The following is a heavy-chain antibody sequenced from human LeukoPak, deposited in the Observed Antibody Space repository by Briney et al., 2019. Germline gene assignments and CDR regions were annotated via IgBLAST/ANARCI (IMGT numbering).Heavy chain of an antibody. D-gene: IGHD6-13*01. J-gene: IGHJ4*02. CDR2: IYTSGST. V-gene: IGHV4-4*07. CDR1: GGSISSYY. CDR3: ARGGPPYSSSWYYFDY. Sequence: PSETLSLTCTVSGGSISSYYWSWIRQPAGKGLEWIGRIYTSGSTNYNPSLKSRVTMSVGTSKNQFSLKLSSVTAADTAVYYCARGGPPYSSSWYYFDYWGQGTLVTVSS.